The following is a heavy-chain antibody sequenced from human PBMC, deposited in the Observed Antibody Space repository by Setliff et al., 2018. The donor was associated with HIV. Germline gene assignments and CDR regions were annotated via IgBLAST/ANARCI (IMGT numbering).Heavy chain of an antibody. D-gene: IGHD1-26*01. CDR1: GFTFSSYA. CDR2: ISGSGGST. CDR3: AKIMWDTGNYHSFVGH. Sequence: GGSLRLSCAASGFTFSSYAMSWVRQAPGKGLEWVSAISGSGGSTYYADSVKGRFTISRDNSKNTLYLQMNSLRAEDAAVYYCAKIMWDTGNYHSFVGHWGQGTLVTVSS. J-gene: IGHJ4*02. V-gene: IGHV3-23*01.